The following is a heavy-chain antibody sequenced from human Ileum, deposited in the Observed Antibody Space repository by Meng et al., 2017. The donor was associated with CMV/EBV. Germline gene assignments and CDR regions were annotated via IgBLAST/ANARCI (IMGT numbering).Heavy chain of an antibody. D-gene: IGHD6-6*01. Sequence: QVVLRRPGPEWVKPSQTLSLTCTVSGDSISSGHSYWSWIRQTPGKGLEWIGHIHDSGSTYYHPSLQSRVTISVDTSKNQFSLKLSSVTAADTAVYYCARVWGIAVRPLDYWGQGTLVTSPQ. CDR1: GDSISSGHSY. CDR2: IHDSGST. J-gene: IGHJ4*02. V-gene: IGHV4-30-4*01. CDR3: ARVWGIAVRPLDY.